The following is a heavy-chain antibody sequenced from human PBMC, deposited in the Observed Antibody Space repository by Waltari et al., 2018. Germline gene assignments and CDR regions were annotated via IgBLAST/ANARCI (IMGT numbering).Heavy chain of an antibody. D-gene: IGHD5-18*01. Sequence: DVQLVETGGGLIQPGGSLQLPCAASGVMVHNNSLTWVRQAPGKGLEWVSIVYTGGSTYYADFVKGRFTISRDSSKNTLYLQMNDLRAEDTAVYYCASSTAQPWTKGGLDNWSQGTLVIVSS. CDR2: VYTGGST. CDR1: GVMVHNNS. V-gene: IGHV3-53*02. CDR3: ASSTAQPWTKGGLDN. J-gene: IGHJ4*02.